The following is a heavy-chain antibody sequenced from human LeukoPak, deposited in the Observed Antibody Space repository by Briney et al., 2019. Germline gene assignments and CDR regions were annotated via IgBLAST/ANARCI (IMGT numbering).Heavy chain of an antibody. CDR3: ARGDVYGDYVLSFDY. J-gene: IGHJ4*02. Sequence: PSQTLSLTCAVSGGSISSGGYSWSWIRQPPREGLEWIGYIYHSGSTYYNPSLKSRVTISVDRSKNQFSLKLSSVTAADTAVYYCARGDVYGDYVLSFDYWGQGTLVTVSS. CDR1: GGSISSGGYS. D-gene: IGHD4-17*01. V-gene: IGHV4-30-2*01. CDR2: IYHSGST.